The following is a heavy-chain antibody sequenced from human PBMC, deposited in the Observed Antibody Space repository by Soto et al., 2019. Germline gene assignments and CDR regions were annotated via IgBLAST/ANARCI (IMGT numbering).Heavy chain of an antibody. V-gene: IGHV3-64D*08. CDR1: GFTFSSFA. CDR3: VKDKGTTIKKVTMDV. Sequence: HPGGSLRLSCSASGFTFSSFALHWVRQAPGKGLEYVSGVSSNGGSTDYAEYVKGRFTISRDNSKNTLYLQMSSLRVEDTAVYYCVKDKGTTIKKVTMDVWGQGTTVTVSS. CDR2: VSSNGGST. J-gene: IGHJ6*02. D-gene: IGHD4-4*01.